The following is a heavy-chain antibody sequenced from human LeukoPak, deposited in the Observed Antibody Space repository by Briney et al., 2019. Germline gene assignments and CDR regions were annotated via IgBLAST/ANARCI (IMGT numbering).Heavy chain of an antibody. Sequence: SETLSLTCTVSGGSNSTYYWSWIRQPAGKGLEWIGRIYTSGSTNYNPSLKSRVTMSVDTSKNQFSLKLSSVTAADTAIYFCARDRNYDHAFDIWGQGTMVTVSS. CDR1: GGSNSTYY. J-gene: IGHJ3*02. CDR2: IYTSGST. V-gene: IGHV4-4*07. CDR3: ARDRNYDHAFDI. D-gene: IGHD3-22*01.